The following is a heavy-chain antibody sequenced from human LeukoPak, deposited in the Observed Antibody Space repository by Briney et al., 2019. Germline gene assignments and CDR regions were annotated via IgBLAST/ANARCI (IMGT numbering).Heavy chain of an antibody. CDR1: GGSISSYY. CDR2: IYYSGST. CDR3: ARVRPIGDWFDP. D-gene: IGHD1-26*01. J-gene: IGHJ5*02. Sequence: MPSETLSLTCPVSGGSISSYYWSWIRQPPGKWMGWIGYIYYSGSTNYNPSLKSRVTISVDTSKNQFSLKLSSVTAADTAVYYCARVRPIGDWFDPWGQGTLVTVSS. V-gene: IGHV4-59*01.